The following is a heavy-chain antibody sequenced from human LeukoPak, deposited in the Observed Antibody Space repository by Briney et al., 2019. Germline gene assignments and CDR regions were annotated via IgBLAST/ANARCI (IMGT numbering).Heavy chain of an antibody. CDR3: AKASRVEPKYYFDY. CDR1: GFTFSSYA. D-gene: IGHD2-15*01. CDR2: ISGSGGST. Sequence: PGGSLRLPCAASGFTFSSYAMSWVRQAPGNGLEWVSAISGSGGSTYYADSVKGRFTISRDNSKNTLYLQMNSLRAEDTAVYYCAKASRVEPKYYFDYWGQGTLVTVSS. V-gene: IGHV3-23*01. J-gene: IGHJ4*02.